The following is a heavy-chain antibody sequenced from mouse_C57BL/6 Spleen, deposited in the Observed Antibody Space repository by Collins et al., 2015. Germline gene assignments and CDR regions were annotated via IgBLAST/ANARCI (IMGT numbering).Heavy chain of an antibody. D-gene: IGHD2-3*01. CDR2: IDPSNSET. J-gene: IGHJ3*01. Sequence: QLQQSGPELVRPGASVKMSCKALGYTFTNHWMHWVKQRPGQGLGWIGMIDPSNSETRLSQKFKDKATLNVDESSNTAYMQLSSLTSEDSAVFYCARDYDGFHFAYWGQGTLVTVSA. V-gene: IGHV1S127*01. CDR3: ARDYDGFHFAY. CDR1: GYTFTNHW.